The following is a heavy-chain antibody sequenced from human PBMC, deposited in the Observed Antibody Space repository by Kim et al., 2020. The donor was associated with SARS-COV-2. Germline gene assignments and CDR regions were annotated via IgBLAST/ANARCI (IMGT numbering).Heavy chain of an antibody. CDR3: ATGYLGPDY. J-gene: IGHJ4*02. D-gene: IGHD2-15*01. CDR2: GST. V-gene: IGHV4-39*07. Sequence: GSTYYNPSLKSRVTISVDTSKNQFSLKRSSVTAADTAVYYCATGYLGPDYWGQGTLVTVSS.